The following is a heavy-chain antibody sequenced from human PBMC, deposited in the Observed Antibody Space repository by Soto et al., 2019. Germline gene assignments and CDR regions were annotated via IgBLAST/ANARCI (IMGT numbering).Heavy chain of an antibody. CDR3: AKDRVRAAVASSCFDF. J-gene: IGHJ4*02. CDR1: GFTFSTYG. Sequence: EVQLLESGGGLLQPGGSLRLSCAASGFTFSTYGMNWVRQAPGKGLEWVSGISGSGGSTYYADSVKGRFTISRDISKNTLYLQMNSLTAEDTAIYYCAKDRVRAAVASSCFDFWGQGTLVTVSS. CDR2: ISGSGGST. D-gene: IGHD6-13*01. V-gene: IGHV3-23*01.